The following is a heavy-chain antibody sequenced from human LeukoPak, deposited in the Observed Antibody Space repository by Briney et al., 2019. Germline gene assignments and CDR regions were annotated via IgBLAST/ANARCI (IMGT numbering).Heavy chain of an antibody. V-gene: IGHV1-3*01. J-gene: IGHJ4*02. CDR2: INAGNGNT. D-gene: IGHD5-12*01. CDR3: ARGVATNRYYFDY. Sequence: ASVKVSCKASGYTFTSYAMHWVRQAPGQRLEWMGWINAGNGNTKYSQKFQGRVTITRDTSASTAYMELSSLRSEDTAVYSCARGVATNRYYFDYWGQGTLVTVSS. CDR1: GYTFTSYA.